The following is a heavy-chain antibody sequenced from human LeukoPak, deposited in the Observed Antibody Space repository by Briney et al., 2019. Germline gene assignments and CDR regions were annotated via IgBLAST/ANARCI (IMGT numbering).Heavy chain of an antibody. Sequence: QPGGSLRLSCAASGFTFSSYAMSWVRQAPGKGLEWVSTISESGANTHYAASVKGRFTISRDDSKNTLYLQMDSLRAEDTGVYYCARSNQADDYWGQGTLVTVSS. J-gene: IGHJ4*02. CDR1: GFTFSSYA. D-gene: IGHD1-14*01. CDR2: ISESGANT. V-gene: IGHV3-23*01. CDR3: ARSNQADDY.